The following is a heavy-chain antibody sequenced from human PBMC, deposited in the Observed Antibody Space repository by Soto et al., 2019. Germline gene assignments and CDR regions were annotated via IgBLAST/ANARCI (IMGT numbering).Heavy chain of an antibody. D-gene: IGHD3-22*01. CDR1: GYTFTIYG. CDR3: AMVDYYDSSGYYGY. Sequence: QVQLVQSGAEVKKPGASVKVSCKASGYTFTIYGISWVRQAPGQGLEWMGWISGYNGNTDYAQNLQDRVTLTTDASASSVYMELRSLRSDDTAVHYCAMVDYYDSSGYYGYWDQGTLITVSS. J-gene: IGHJ4*02. V-gene: IGHV1-18*04. CDR2: ISGYNGNT.